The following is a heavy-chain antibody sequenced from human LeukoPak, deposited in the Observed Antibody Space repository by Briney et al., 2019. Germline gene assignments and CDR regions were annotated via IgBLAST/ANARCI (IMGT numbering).Heavy chain of an antibody. V-gene: IGHV4-59*01. D-gene: IGHD3-22*01. CDR1: GVSMSSYY. Sequence: SETLPLTCTVSGVSMSSYYWSWIRQPPGKGLEWMGYIYYSGSTNYNPSLKRRVTISVDTSKDQFSLKLSSVTAADTAVYYCARGGYYYDSNWFDPWGQGTLVTVSS. CDR3: ARGGYYYDSNWFDP. J-gene: IGHJ5*02. CDR2: IYYSGST.